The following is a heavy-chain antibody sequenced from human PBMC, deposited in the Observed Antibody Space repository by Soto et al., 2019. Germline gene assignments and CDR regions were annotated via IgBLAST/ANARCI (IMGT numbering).Heavy chain of an antibody. V-gene: IGHV3-23*01. Sequence: EVQMLESGGGLIQPGGSLPLSCAVSGFTLDNYAMRWVRQATGKGLEWVSSVSGAGGVVYADAIRARVTVSRDTSRNPLHLQINSLRPEETAVYYCAQDPYTTNWRARLDFRVQGPEVTVSA. CDR1: GFTLDNYA. D-gene: IGHD1-1*01. CDR3: AQDPYTTNWRARLDF. J-gene: IGHJ4*02. CDR2: VSGAGGV.